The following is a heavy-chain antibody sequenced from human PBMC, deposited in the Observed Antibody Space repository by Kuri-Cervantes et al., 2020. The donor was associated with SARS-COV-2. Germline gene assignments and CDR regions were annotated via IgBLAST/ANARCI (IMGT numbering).Heavy chain of an antibody. CDR1: GFTFSSYA. D-gene: IGHD2-21*02. Sequence: GESLKISCAASGFTFSSYAMSWVRQAPGKGLEWVSAISGSGGSTYYADSVKGRFTISRDNSKNTLYLQMNSLRAEDTAVYYCARDREVTAYYYGMDVWGQGTTVTVSS. J-gene: IGHJ6*02. V-gene: IGHV3-23*01. CDR2: ISGSGGST. CDR3: ARDREVTAYYYGMDV.